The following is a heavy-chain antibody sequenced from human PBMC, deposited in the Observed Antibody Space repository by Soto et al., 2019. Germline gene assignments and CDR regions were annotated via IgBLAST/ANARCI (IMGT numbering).Heavy chain of an antibody. V-gene: IGHV4-59*01. Sequence: SETLSLTCTVSGGSISSYYWSWIRQPPGKGLDWIGYIYYSGSTNYNPSLKSRVTISVDTSKNQFSLKLSSVTAADTAVYYCARGEGVVVAATHYYYYGMDVWGQGTTVTVSS. CDR1: GGSISSYY. CDR3: ARGEGVVVAATHYYYYGMDV. CDR2: IYYSGST. D-gene: IGHD2-15*01. J-gene: IGHJ6*02.